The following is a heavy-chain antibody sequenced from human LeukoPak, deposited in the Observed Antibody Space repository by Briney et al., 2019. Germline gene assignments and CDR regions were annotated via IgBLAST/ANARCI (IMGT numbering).Heavy chain of an antibody. V-gene: IGHV1-18*04. J-gene: IGHJ4*02. CDR2: ISAYNGNT. D-gene: IGHD6-13*01. CDR3: ARVWAAAGFDY. Sequence: WASVKVSCKASGYTFTSYGISWVRQAPGQGLEWMGRISAYNGNTNYAQKLQGRVTMTTDTSTSTAYMELRSLRSDDTAVYYCARVWAAAGFDYWGQGTLVTVSS. CDR1: GYTFTSYG.